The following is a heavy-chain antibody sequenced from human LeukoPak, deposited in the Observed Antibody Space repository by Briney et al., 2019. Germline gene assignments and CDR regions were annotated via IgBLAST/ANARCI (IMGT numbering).Heavy chain of an antibody. CDR3: AAGVGSYSIDY. Sequence: SETLSLTCTVSGGSISSYYWSWARQPPGKGLEWIGYIYYSGSTNYNPSLKSRVTISVDTSKNQFSLKLSSVTAADTAVYYCAAGVGSYSIDYWGQGTLVTVSS. CDR1: GGSISSYY. D-gene: IGHD1-26*01. J-gene: IGHJ4*02. CDR2: IYYSGST. V-gene: IGHV4-59*01.